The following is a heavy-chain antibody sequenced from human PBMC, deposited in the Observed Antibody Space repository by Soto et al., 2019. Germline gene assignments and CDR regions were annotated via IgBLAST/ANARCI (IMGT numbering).Heavy chain of an antibody. J-gene: IGHJ4*02. V-gene: IGHV1-2*02. CDR3: GRGRSGQIVIVY. Sequence: ASVQVSCKTSGYTFTGHYTHWVRQAPQQGPEWMGEIGPESGATRYAQKFRGRVTMTMDTSITTVYMELKNLSPDDTAVYYCGRGRSGQIVIVYWGQGPPVTVSS. D-gene: IGHD1-26*01. CDR2: IGPESGAT. CDR1: GYTFTGHY.